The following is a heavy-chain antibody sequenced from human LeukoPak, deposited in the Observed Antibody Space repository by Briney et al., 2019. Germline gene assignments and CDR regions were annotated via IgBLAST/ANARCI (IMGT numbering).Heavy chain of an antibody. V-gene: IGHV3-74*01. D-gene: IGHD5-24*01. CDR3: VRDGAAYNFDY. J-gene: IGHJ4*02. CDR1: GVTFTTYW. Sequence: GGSLRLSCAASGVTFTTYWMHWVRQAPGKGLVWVSRIIREGSDTDYAGSVEGRFTISRDNARNTLYLQMNSLRAEDTAIYCCVRDGAAYNFDYWGQGTLVTVSS. CDR2: IIREGSDT.